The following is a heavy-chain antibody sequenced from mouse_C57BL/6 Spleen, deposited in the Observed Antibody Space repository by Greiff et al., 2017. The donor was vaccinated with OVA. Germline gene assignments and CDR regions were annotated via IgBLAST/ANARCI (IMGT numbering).Heavy chain of an antibody. CDR2: IYPGSGST. Sequence: QVQLQQPGAELVKPGASVKMSCKASGYTFTSYWITWVKQRPGQGLEWIGDIYPGSGSTNYNEKFKSKATLTVDTSSSTAYMQLSSLTSEDSAVYYCARRRYDYGGARDYWGQGTSVTVSS. J-gene: IGHJ4*01. D-gene: IGHD2-4*01. CDR3: ARRRYDYGGARDY. V-gene: IGHV1-55*01. CDR1: GYTFTSYW.